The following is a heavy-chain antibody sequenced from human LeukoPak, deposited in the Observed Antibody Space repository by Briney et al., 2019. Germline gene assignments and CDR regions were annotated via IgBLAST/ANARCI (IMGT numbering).Heavy chain of an antibody. Sequence: PGGSLRLSCAASGFTFSIYGMSWVRQAPGKGLEWVSGISGSGGYTYYADSVKGRFTISRDNSKNTLYLQMNSLRAEDTAVYYCAKAVMVRGVVPSPGLWYYYYYYMDVWGKGTTVTVSS. V-gene: IGHV3-23*01. D-gene: IGHD3-10*01. CDR1: GFTFSIYG. CDR3: AKAVMVRGVVPSPGLWYYYYYYMDV. CDR2: ISGSGGYT. J-gene: IGHJ6*03.